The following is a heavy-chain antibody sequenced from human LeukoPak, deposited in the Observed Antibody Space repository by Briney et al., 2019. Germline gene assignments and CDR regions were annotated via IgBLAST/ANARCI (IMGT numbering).Heavy chain of an antibody. CDR3: ARDRFLGGDAFDI. CDR1: GFTFSSYA. CDR2: ISYDGSNK. D-gene: IGHD3-3*01. J-gene: IGHJ3*02. Sequence: GGSLRLSCAASGFTFSSYAMSWVRQAPGKGLEWVAVISYDGSNKYYADSVKGRFTISRDNSKNTLYLQMNSLRAEDTAVYYCARDRFLGGDAFDIWGQGTMVTVSS. V-gene: IGHV3-30-3*01.